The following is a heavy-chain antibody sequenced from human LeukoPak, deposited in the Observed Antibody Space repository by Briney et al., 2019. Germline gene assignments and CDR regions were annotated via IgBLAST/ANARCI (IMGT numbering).Heavy chain of an antibody. CDR2: IYHSGST. CDR1: GGSISSGGYY. Sequence: PSETLSLTCTVSGGSISSGGYYWNWIRQHPGKGLEWIGYIYHSGSTYYNPSHKSRVTISVDTSKNQFSLKLSSVTAADTAVYYCAREGSKYFDYWGQGTLVTVSS. D-gene: IGHD2-15*01. CDR3: AREGSKYFDY. V-gene: IGHV4-31*03. J-gene: IGHJ4*02.